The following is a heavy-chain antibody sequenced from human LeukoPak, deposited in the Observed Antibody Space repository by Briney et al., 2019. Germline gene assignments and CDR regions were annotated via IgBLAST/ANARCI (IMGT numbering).Heavy chain of an antibody. J-gene: IGHJ4*02. V-gene: IGHV3-74*01. CDR1: GFTFSSYW. Sequence: GGSLRLSCAASGFTFSSYWMHWVRQAPGKGLVWVSRINSDGSSTSYADSVKGRFTISRDNAKNTLYLQMNSLRAEDTAVYYCARGLKTIAVAGTVYFDYWSQGTLVTVSS. CDR3: ARGLKTIAVAGTVYFDY. D-gene: IGHD6-19*01. CDR2: INSDGSST.